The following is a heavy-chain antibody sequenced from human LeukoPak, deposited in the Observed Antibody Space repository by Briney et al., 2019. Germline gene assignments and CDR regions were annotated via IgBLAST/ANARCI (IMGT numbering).Heavy chain of an antibody. D-gene: IGHD3-10*01. J-gene: IGHJ6*04. CDR3: ASLYGSGSYSNYYYYYGMDV. CDR1: GFTFSSYW. Sequence: PGGSLRLFCAASGFTFSSYWMHWVRQAPGKGLVWVSRINSDGSSTSYADSVKGRFTISRDNAKNTLYLQMNSLRAEGTAVYYCASLYGSGSYSNYYYYYGMDVWGKGTTVTVSS. V-gene: IGHV3-74*01. CDR2: INSDGSST.